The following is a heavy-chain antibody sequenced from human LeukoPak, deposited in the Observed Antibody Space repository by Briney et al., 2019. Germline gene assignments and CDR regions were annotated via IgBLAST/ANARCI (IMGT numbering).Heavy chain of an antibody. CDR2: VFYTGTT. Sequence: KTSETLSLTCTVSGVSIISSNYYWGWFSQPPGKGLQWIASVFYTGTTRHNPSLKSRVTISVDTSKNEFSLSLSSVTAEDTAMYYCARRLGSSADGILKYYFDYWGQGTLVTVSS. V-gene: IGHV4-39*01. CDR1: GVSIISSNYY. D-gene: IGHD6-13*01. J-gene: IGHJ4*02. CDR3: ARRLGSSADGILKYYFDY.